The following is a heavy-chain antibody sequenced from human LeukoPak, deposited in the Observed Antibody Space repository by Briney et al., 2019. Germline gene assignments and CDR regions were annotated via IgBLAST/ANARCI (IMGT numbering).Heavy chain of an antibody. CDR1: GGTFSSYA. J-gene: IGHJ5*02. CDR3: ARLRGYSGYDLRGWFDP. V-gene: IGHV1-69*06. CDR2: IIPIFGTA. Sequence: SVKVSCKASGGTFSSYAISWVRQAPGQGLEWMGGIIPIFGTANYAQKFQGRVTITADKSTSTAYMELCSLRSEDTAVYYCARLRGYSGYDLRGWFDPWGQGTLVTVSS. D-gene: IGHD5-12*01.